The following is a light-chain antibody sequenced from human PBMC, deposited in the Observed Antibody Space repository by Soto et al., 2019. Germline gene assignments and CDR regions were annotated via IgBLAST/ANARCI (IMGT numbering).Light chain of an antibody. CDR2: DAS. CDR1: QSISNY. V-gene: IGKV1-33*01. Sequence: DIQMTQSPSSLSASVGDRVTITCRASQSISNYLNWYQQKPGKAPKLLIYDASNLETGVPSRFSGSGSETDFTFTISSLQPEDIATYYCQQYDNLPLTFGGGTKVDIK. J-gene: IGKJ4*01. CDR3: QQYDNLPLT.